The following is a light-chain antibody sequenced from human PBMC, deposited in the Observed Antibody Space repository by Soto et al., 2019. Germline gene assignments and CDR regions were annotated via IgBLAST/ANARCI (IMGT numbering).Light chain of an antibody. CDR1: QSVNQK. CDR2: VAS. V-gene: IGKV3-15*01. Sequence: EIVLTQSPATLSVSPGERATLSCRASQSVNQKLGWYQQKPGQAPRLLIYVASYRATGIPARFSGSGSGTEYTLTISNLQDEDFEVYYCQQFNNWPHTFRHGTKVDIK. CDR3: QQFNNWPHT. J-gene: IGKJ1*01.